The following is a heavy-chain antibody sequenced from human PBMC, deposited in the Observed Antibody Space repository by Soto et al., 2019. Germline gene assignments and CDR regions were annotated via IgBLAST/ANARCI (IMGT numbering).Heavy chain of an antibody. CDR2: INAGNGNT. D-gene: IGHD2-15*01. V-gene: IGHV1-3*01. Sequence: ASVKVSCKASGYTFTRYAMHWVRQAPGQRLEWMGWINAGNGNTKYSQKFQGRVTISRDTSASTAYMELNSLGSEDTAVYYCARGVLVVVVARDNWFDPWGQGTLVTVSS. J-gene: IGHJ5*02. CDR3: ARGVLVVVVARDNWFDP. CDR1: GYTFTRYA.